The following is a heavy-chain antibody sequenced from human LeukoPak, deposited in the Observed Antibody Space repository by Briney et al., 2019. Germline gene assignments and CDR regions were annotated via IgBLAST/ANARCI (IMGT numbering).Heavy chain of an antibody. CDR3: AREYYYDSSGYPYYYYYMDV. CDR1: GFTFSSYS. V-gene: IGHV3-21*01. CDR2: ISSSSSYI. J-gene: IGHJ6*03. Sequence: GGSLRLSCAASGFTFSSYSMNWVRQAPGKGLEWVSSISSSSSYIYYADSVKGRFTISRDNAKNLLYLQMNSLRAEDTAVYYCAREYYYDSSGYPYYYYYMDVWGKGTTVTVSS. D-gene: IGHD3-22*01.